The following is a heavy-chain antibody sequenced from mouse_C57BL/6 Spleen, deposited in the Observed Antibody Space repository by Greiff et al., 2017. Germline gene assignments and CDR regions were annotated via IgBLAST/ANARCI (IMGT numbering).Heavy chain of an antibody. Sequence: QVQLKESGAELVKPGASVKLSCKASGYTFTSYWMHWVKQRPGQGLEWIGMIHPNSGSTNYNEKFKSKDTLTVDKSSSTAYMQLSSLTSEDSAVYYCAREGSTMITTGFDYWGQGTTLTVSS. V-gene: IGHV1-64*01. CDR3: AREGSTMITTGFDY. CDR2: IHPNSGST. CDR1: GYTFTSYW. J-gene: IGHJ2*01. D-gene: IGHD2-4*01.